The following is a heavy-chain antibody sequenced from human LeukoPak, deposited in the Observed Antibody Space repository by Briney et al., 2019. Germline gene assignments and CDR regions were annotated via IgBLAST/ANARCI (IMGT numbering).Heavy chain of an antibody. CDR3: ARKMKTGDRVGTFDI. CDR1: GFTFSSHN. V-gene: IGHV3-21*01. J-gene: IGHJ3*02. Sequence: GGSLRLSCAASGFTFSSHNMNWVRQAPMKGLEWVSSIGTDGSYIYYADSVQGRFTISRDNAKNSLYLQMNSLTAEDTAAYYCARKMKTGDRVGTFDIWGQGTMVTVSS. CDR2: IGTDGSYI. D-gene: IGHD1-1*01.